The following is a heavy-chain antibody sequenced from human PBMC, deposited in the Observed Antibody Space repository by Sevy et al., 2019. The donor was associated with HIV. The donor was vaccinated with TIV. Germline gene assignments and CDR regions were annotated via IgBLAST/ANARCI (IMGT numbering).Heavy chain of an antibody. CDR2: IYHSGST. CDR3: AGYVVWFDP. Sequence: SETLSLTCAVSGGSISSGGYSWIWIRQPPGKGLEWIGYIYHSGSTYYNPSLKSRVTISIYRSKNQFSLKLSSVTAADTAVYYCAGYVVWFDPWGQGTLVTVSS. D-gene: IGHD1-1*01. V-gene: IGHV4-30-2*01. CDR1: GGSISSGGYS. J-gene: IGHJ5*02.